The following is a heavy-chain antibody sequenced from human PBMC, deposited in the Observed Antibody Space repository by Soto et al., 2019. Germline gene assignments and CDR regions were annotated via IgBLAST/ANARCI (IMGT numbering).Heavy chain of an antibody. CDR1: GGSVSSGSYY. V-gene: IGHV4-61*01. D-gene: IGHD3-10*01. CDR3: ARIGSGKPIYYFDY. J-gene: IGHJ4*02. Sequence: SETLSLTCTVSGGSVSSGSYYWSWIRQPPGKGLEWIGYIYYSGSTNYNPSLKSRVTISVDTSKNQFSLKLSSVTAADTAVYYCARIGSGKPIYYFDYWGQGTLVTVSS. CDR2: IYYSGST.